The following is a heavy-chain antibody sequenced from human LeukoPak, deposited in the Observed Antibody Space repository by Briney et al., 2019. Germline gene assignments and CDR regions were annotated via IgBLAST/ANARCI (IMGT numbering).Heavy chain of an antibody. J-gene: IGHJ4*02. CDR2: INSDGSST. CDR3: ARVGLGIWDESAFDY. Sequence: GGSLRLSCAASGFTFSSYWMHWVRQAPGKGLVWVSRINSDGSSTSYADSVKGRFTISRDNAKNTLYLQMNSLRAEDTAVYYCARVGLGIWDESAFDYWGQGTLVTVSS. CDR1: GFTFSSYW. V-gene: IGHV3-74*01. D-gene: IGHD7-27*01.